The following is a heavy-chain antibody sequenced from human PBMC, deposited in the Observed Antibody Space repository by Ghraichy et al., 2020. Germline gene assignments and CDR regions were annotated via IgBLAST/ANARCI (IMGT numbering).Heavy chain of an antibody. CDR3: ARRGSAAYPFDY. CDR1: GGSISGFY. V-gene: IGHV4-59*01. D-gene: IGHD2-15*01. Sequence: SETLSLTCTVSGGSISGFYWSWIRQPPGKGLEWIGYVYYSGSTSYNPSLKSRVTISVDTSKNQFSLKLSSVTAADTAVYYCARRGSAAYPFDYWGQGTLVTVS. J-gene: IGHJ4*02. CDR2: VYYSGST.